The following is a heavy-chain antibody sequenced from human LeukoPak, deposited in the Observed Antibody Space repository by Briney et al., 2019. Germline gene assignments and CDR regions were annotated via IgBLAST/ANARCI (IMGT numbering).Heavy chain of an antibody. CDR2: IYYGGNT. CDR3: ARSTDYDSSGYYYPTYYYFDY. V-gene: IGHV4-39*01. CDR1: GVSISSSSYY. J-gene: IGHJ4*02. D-gene: IGHD3-22*01. Sequence: SETLSLTCTVSGVSISSSSYYWGWIRQPPGKGLEWIGSIYYGGNTYYNPSLKSRVTISVDTSKNQFSLKLSSVTAADTAVYYCARSTDYDSSGYYYPTYYYFDYWGQGTLVTVSS.